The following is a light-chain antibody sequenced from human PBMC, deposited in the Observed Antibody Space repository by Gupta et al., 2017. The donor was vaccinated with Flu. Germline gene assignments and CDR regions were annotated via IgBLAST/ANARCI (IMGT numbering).Light chain of an antibody. CDR3: AAWDDSLTALSADGSLTGLWV. CDR2: NDN. Sequence: YQHLPGTAPRLLIYNDNQRPSGVPDRFSGSKSGTSASLAIGGLQSEDEADYYCAAWDDSLTALSADGSLTGLWVFGGGTKLSVL. V-gene: IGLV1-44*01. J-gene: IGLJ3*02.